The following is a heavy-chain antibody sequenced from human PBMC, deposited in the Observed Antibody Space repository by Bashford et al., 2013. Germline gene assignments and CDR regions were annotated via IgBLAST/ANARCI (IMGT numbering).Heavy chain of an antibody. CDR1: GYMFVAYW. CDR3: ARHDGYEVEY. CDR2: IYPGDSHT. Sequence: GESLKISCKGAGYMFVAYWIGWVRQMPGRGLEWMGIIYPGDSHTRYSPSFQGHVTISVDKSIDTAYLQWSSLKASDTAMYYCARHDGYEVEYWGQGTQVTVSS. V-gene: IGHV5-51*01. J-gene: IGHJ4*02. D-gene: IGHD5-12*01.